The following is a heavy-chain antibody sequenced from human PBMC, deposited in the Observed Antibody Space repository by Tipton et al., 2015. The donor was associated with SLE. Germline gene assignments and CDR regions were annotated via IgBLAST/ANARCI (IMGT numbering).Heavy chain of an antibody. CDR1: GGSFSGYY. Sequence: TLSLTCAVYGGSFSGYYWSWIRQPPGKGLEWIAYVYYSGITKYNPALKSRVTISLDTSKKQLSLTVTSVTAADTAVYYCARDGMGRTTTDRGTYQYYYYMDFWGKGTTVTVSS. V-gene: IGHV4-34*11. CDR3: ARDGMGRTTTDRGTYQYYYYMDF. J-gene: IGHJ6*03. D-gene: IGHD3-10*01. CDR2: VYYSGIT.